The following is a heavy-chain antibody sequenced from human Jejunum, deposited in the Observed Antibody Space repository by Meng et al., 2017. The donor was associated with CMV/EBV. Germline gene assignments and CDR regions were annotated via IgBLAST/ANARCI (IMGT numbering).Heavy chain of an antibody. Sequence: FSLTTGRMGLAWFRQPPGKALEWLAVICWDDDRRYSPSLKNRLTITKDTSKNQVVFTMTNMDPVDTATYYCAHTLYGAYDLWHFDLWGRGTLVTVSS. V-gene: IGHV2-5*02. CDR1: FSLTTGRMG. D-gene: IGHD4-17*01. CDR2: ICWDDDR. CDR3: AHTLYGAYDLWHFDL. J-gene: IGHJ2*01.